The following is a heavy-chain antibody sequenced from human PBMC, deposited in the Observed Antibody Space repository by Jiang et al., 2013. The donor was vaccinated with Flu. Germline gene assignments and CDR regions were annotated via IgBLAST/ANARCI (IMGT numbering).Heavy chain of an antibody. V-gene: IGHV3-53*01. CDR1: GFIVSSNY. CDR3: ARGKYYFDY. Sequence: LSCAASGFIVSSNYIELGPPGSREGLEWVSLIDSDGTTYSADSGKGRFTISRDNPKNTLYLQMNSLRAEDTAVYYCARGKYYFDYWGQGTLVTVSS. CDR2: IDSDGTT. J-gene: IGHJ4*02.